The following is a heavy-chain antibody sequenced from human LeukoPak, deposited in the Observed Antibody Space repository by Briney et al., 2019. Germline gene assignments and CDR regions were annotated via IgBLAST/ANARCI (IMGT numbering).Heavy chain of an antibody. CDR1: ESTVSSNY. V-gene: IGHV3-53*01. CDR2: IYGGGNI. D-gene: IGHD5-24*01. Sequence: PGGSLRLSCAASESTVSSNYMNWVRQAPGKGLEWVSVIYGGGNIYYADSVKGRFTISRDDSKNTLYLQMNSLRAEDTAVHYCARGAGYNYPYYFDYWGQGTLVTVSS. J-gene: IGHJ4*02. CDR3: ARGAGYNYPYYFDY.